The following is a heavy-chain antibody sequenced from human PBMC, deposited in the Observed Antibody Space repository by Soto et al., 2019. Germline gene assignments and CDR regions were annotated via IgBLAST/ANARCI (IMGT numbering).Heavy chain of an antibody. V-gene: IGHV1-18*01. CDR2: IIPNNGKT. CDR3: ARSRRDCKNDNRYSDFDY. Sequence: ASVKVSCKASGYIFTTYVFTWVRQVPGQGLEWMGWIIPNNGKTNYAQKFQGRVTMTTDTSTSTAYMELGSLRSDDTAVYYCARSRRDCKNDNRYSDFDYWGQGTLVTVSS. D-gene: IGHD2-15*01. CDR1: GYIFTTYV. J-gene: IGHJ4*02.